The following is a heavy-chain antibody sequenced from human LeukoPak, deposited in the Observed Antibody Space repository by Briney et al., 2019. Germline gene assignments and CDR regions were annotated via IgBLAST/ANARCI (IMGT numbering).Heavy chain of an antibody. J-gene: IGHJ4*02. CDR2: IYTSGST. Sequence: SETLSLTCTVSGGSISSGDYYWSWIRQPPGKGLEWIGRIYTSGSTNYNPSLKSRVTISVDTSKNQFSLKLSSVTAADTAVYYCARGAARGYYDSSGYRGKYYFDYWGQGTLVTVSS. CDR1: GGSISSGDYY. D-gene: IGHD3-22*01. CDR3: ARGAARGYYDSSGYRGKYYFDY. V-gene: IGHV4-61*02.